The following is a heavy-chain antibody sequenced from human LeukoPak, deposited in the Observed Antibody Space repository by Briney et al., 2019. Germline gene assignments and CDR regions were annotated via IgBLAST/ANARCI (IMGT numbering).Heavy chain of an antibody. CDR2: ISGRGDNT. CDR1: GFTFSSYA. J-gene: IGHJ4*02. CDR3: TKDLAFCGGDCYSGADN. Sequence: PGGSLRLSCAASGFTFSSYAMNWDRQAPGKGLEWVSAISGRGDNTYYTDPVKGRFTISRDTSRSTLYLQMSSLRAEDTAVYYCTKDLAFCGGDCYSGADNWGQGALVTVSS. D-gene: IGHD2-21*01. V-gene: IGHV3-23*01.